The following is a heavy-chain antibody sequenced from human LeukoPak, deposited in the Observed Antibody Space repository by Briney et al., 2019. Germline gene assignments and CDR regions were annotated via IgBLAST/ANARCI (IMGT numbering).Heavy chain of an antibody. D-gene: IGHD3-10*01. CDR2: ISSNGGST. CDR3: VKDLVGSMVRGVIITSPFDH. Sequence: AGGSLRLSCSASGFTFSSYAMHWVRQAPGKGLEYVSAISSNGGSTYYADSVKGRFTISRDNSKNTLYLQMSSLRAEDTAVYYCVKDLVGSMVRGVIITSPFDHWGQGTLVTVSS. J-gene: IGHJ4*02. CDR1: GFTFSSYA. V-gene: IGHV3-64D*06.